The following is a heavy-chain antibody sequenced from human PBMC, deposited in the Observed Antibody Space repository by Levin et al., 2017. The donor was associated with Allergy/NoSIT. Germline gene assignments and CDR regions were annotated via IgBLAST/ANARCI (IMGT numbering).Heavy chain of an antibody. J-gene: IGHJ6*02. CDR2: IYYSGST. CDR1: GGSISSSSYY. V-gene: IGHV4-39*07. Sequence: PSETLSLTCTVSGGSISSSSYYWGWIRQPPGTGLEWIGSIYYSGSTYYNPSLKSRVTISVDTSKNQFSLKLSSVTAADTAVYYCARVPYQVRGVIHYYYYGMDVWGQGTTVTVSS. CDR3: ARVPYQVRGVIHYYYYGMDV. D-gene: IGHD3-10*01.